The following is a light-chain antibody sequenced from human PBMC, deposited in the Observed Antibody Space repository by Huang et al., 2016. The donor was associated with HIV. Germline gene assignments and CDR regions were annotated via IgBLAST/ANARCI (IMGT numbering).Light chain of an antibody. V-gene: IGKV3-11*01. J-gene: IGKJ4*01. CDR2: DAS. CDR3: QLRSTWPGDT. Sequence: EIVLTQSPATLSLSPGERATLSCRASQTVSSYLAWYQQKPGKAPRLLIYDASNSATGIPARFSGSGSGTDFTLTISSLEPEDFAVYYCQLRSTWPGDTFGGGTKVEIK. CDR1: QTVSSY.